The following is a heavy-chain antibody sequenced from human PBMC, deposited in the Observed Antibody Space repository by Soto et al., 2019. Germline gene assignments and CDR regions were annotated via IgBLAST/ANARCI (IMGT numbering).Heavy chain of an antibody. J-gene: IGHJ6*02. CDR2: IIPIFGTA. D-gene: IGHD2-15*01. Sequence: SVKVSCKASGGTFSSYTISWVRQAPGQGLEWMGGIIPIFGTANYAQKFQGRVTITADESTSTAYMELSSLRSEDTAVYYCARDKIVVVVAATTYYYYGMDVWGQGTTVTVSS. V-gene: IGHV1-69*13. CDR3: ARDKIVVVVAATTYYYYGMDV. CDR1: GGTFSSYT.